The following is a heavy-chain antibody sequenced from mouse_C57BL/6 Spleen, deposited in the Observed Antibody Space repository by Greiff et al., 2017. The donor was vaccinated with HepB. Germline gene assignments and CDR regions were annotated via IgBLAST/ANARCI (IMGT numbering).Heavy chain of an antibody. D-gene: IGHD1-1*01. CDR3: ARRTPYYGSSYDAMDY. CDR2: ISSGSSTI. V-gene: IGHV5-17*01. Sequence: EVKLVESGGGLVKPGGSLKLSCAASGFTFSDYGMHWVRQAPEKGLEWVAYISSGSSTIYYADTVKGRFTISRDNAKNTLFLQMTSLRSEDTAMYYCARRTPYYGSSYDAMDYWGQGTSVTVSS. CDR1: GFTFSDYG. J-gene: IGHJ4*01.